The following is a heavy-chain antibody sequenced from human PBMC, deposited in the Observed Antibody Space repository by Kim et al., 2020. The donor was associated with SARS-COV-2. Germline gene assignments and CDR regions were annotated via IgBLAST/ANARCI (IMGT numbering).Heavy chain of an antibody. CDR2: IWYDGSNK. V-gene: IGHV3-33*08. CDR3: AGGFTYYYDSSGGGAADAFDI. D-gene: IGHD3-22*01. J-gene: IGHJ3*02. CDR1: GFTFSSYG. Sequence: GGSLRLSCAASGFTFSSYGMHWVRQAPGKGLEWVAVIWYDGSNKYYADSVKGRFTISRDNSKNTLYLQMNSLRAEDTAVYYCAGGFTYYYDSSGGGAADAFDIWGQGTMVTVSS.